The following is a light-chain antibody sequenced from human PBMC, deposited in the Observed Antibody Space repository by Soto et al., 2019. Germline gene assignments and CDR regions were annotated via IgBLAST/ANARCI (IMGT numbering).Light chain of an antibody. Sequence: EIVLTQSPGTLSLSPGETATLSCRAGQSINNYLAWYQQKPGQAPRLLIYGASTRATGIPARFGGSGSGTEFTLTISSLQSEDFAVYYCHQYNNWPQTFGQGTKVDIK. CDR2: GAS. CDR1: QSINNY. J-gene: IGKJ1*01. CDR3: HQYNNWPQT. V-gene: IGKV3-15*01.